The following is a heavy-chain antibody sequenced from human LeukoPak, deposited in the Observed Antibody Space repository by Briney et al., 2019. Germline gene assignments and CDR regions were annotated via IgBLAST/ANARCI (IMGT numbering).Heavy chain of an antibody. CDR1: GFTFSSYA. V-gene: IGHV3-23*01. CDR2: ISGSGGST. D-gene: IGHD3-3*01. J-gene: IGHJ4*02. Sequence: GGSLRLSCAASGFTFSSYAMSWVRQAPGKGLEWVSAISGSGGSTYYADSVKGRFTISRDNSKNTLYLQMNSLKAEDTAVYYCAKGPLPTFGSGDYDYWGQGTLVTVSS. CDR3: AKGPLPTFGSGDYDY.